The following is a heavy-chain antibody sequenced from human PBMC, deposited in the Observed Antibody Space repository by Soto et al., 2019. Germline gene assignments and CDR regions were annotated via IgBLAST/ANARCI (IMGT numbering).Heavy chain of an antibody. CDR1: GGSISGYY. D-gene: IGHD1-26*01. CDR3: ARVVSPRRRWGYYGLDV. Sequence: PSETLSLTCTVSGGSISGYYWSWIRQPPGKGLEWIGYIYYNGGTNYNPSLKSRVTFSVDTPKNQFSLKLSSVTAADTAVYYCARVVSPRRRWGYYGLDVWGQGTTVTVPS. V-gene: IGHV4-59*01. CDR2: IYYNGGT. J-gene: IGHJ6*02.